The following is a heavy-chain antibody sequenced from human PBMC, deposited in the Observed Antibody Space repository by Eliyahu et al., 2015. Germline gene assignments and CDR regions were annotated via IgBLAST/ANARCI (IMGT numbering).Heavy chain of an antibody. CDR3: VRASRASAAFFFDS. CDR2: VSHTGGT. J-gene: IGHJ4*02. D-gene: IGHD2-15*01. Sequence: QLQLRESVSGLVKPSQTLSLTCPVSGXSISTGGGAWTWNRXPPRQGPGLEWXGXVSHTGGTYYSESLKSRVTISIDKSKNQFSLELNSVTAADTAVYYCVRASRASAAFFFDSWGQGTPVTVSS. CDR1: GXSISTGGGA. V-gene: IGHV4-30-2*01.